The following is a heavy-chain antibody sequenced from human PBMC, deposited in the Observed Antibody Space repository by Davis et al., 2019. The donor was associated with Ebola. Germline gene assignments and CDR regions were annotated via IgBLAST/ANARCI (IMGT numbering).Heavy chain of an antibody. Sequence: PGGSLRLSCTASGFNFKDYTMNWVREVPGKGLEWLSSISGSTTYIHYTDSVKGRFTISRDNAKNSVSLQMDSLRVEDTAHYYCVRDYGDYGMFDYWGRGTPVTVSS. J-gene: IGHJ4*02. CDR2: ISGSTTYI. CDR1: GFNFKDYT. CDR3: VRDYGDYGMFDY. D-gene: IGHD4-17*01. V-gene: IGHV3-21*06.